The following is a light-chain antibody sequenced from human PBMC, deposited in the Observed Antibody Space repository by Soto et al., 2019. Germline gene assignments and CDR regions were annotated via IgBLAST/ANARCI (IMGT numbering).Light chain of an antibody. Sequence: DIQMTQSPSSLSASVGDRVTITCRASQTIMTYLNWYQLKPGKAPKLLIYAASSLQSGVPSRFSGSGSGTDFTLTISSLQPEDFATYFCQQLNSYPITFGQGTRLEIK. CDR3: QQLNSYPIT. V-gene: IGKV1-39*01. CDR2: AAS. J-gene: IGKJ5*01. CDR1: QTIMTY.